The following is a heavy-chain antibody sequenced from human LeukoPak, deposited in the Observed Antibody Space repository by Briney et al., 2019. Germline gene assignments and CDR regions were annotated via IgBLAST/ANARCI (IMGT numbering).Heavy chain of an antibody. CDR2: IDTYSGKT. V-gene: IGHV1-18*01. Sequence: GASVEVSCKASGYTYTTDGISWVRQAPGQGLEWMGWIDTYSGKTNYAQKFQGRVTMTSDTSTSTAYMELRRLRSDDTAVYYCARDRGIAEADSFDPWGQGTLVTVSS. D-gene: IGHD6-13*01. CDR3: ARDRGIAEADSFDP. J-gene: IGHJ5*02. CDR1: GYTYTTDG.